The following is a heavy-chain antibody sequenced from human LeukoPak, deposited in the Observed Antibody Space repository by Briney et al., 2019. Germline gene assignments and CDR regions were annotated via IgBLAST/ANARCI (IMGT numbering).Heavy chain of an antibody. D-gene: IGHD5-12*01. CDR1: GFTFSNAW. CDR2: IKSKTDGGTT. V-gene: IGHV3-15*01. J-gene: IGHJ4*02. CDR3: VATIRHGGSDYFDY. Sequence: GGSLRLSCAASGFTFSNAWMSWVRQAPGKGLEWVGRIKSKTDGGTTDYAAPVKGRFTISRDDSKNTLYLQMNNLKTEDTAVYYAVATIRHGGSDYFDYWGQGTLVTVSS.